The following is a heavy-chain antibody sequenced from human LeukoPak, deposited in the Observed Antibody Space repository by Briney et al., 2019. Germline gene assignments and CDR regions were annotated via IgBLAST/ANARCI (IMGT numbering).Heavy chain of an antibody. CDR3: ARTYYYDSSGYYRDY. D-gene: IGHD3-22*01. Sequence: GGSLRLSCAASGFTFSRYEMTWVRQAPGKGLEWVSYIGSSGHTIYYADSVKGRFTISRDNAKNSLYLQMNSLRAEDTAVYYCARTYYYDSSGYYRDYWGQGTLVTVSS. J-gene: IGHJ4*02. CDR1: GFTFSRYE. V-gene: IGHV3-48*03. CDR2: IGSSGHTI.